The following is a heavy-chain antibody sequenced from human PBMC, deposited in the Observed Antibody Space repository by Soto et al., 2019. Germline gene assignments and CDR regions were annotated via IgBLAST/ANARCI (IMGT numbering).Heavy chain of an antibody. D-gene: IGHD3-22*01. V-gene: IGHV1-69*12. CDR1: GGTFSSYA. CDR3: ARGPRYYDSIYDYYGMDV. Sequence: QVQLVQSGAEVKKPGSSVKVSCKASGGTFSSYAISWVRQAPGQGLEWMGGIIPIFGTANYAQKFQGRVTITADESTSTAYMELSSLRSEDTAVYYCARGPRYYDSIYDYYGMDVWGQGSTVTVSS. CDR2: IIPIFGTA. J-gene: IGHJ6*02.